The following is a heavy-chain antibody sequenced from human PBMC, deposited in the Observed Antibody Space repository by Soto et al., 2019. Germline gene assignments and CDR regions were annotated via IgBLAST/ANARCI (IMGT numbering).Heavy chain of an antibody. Sequence: SETLSLTCTVSGGSISSDDYYWSRIRQPPGKGLEWIGDIYYSGSTYYNPSLKSRITISADTSKNQFSLKLNSVTAADTAVYYCASKLERRPFDPWGQGALVTVSS. CDR2: IYYSGST. D-gene: IGHD1-1*01. J-gene: IGHJ5*02. CDR1: GGSISSDDYY. V-gene: IGHV4-30-4*01. CDR3: ASKLERRPFDP.